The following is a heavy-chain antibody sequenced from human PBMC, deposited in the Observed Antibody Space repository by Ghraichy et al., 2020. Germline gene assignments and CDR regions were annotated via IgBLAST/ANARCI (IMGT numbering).Heavy chain of an antibody. Sequence: SETLSLTCTVSGGSISSTIYYWGWIRQPPGKGLEWIGSIYYSGSSYYNPSLKSRVTISVDTSKNQFSLKLRSVTAADTAVYYCARRTAVTANFHYWGQGTLVTVSS. J-gene: IGHJ4*02. CDR3: ARRTAVTANFHY. V-gene: IGHV4-39*01. D-gene: IGHD6-19*01. CDR1: GGSISSTIYY. CDR2: IYYSGSS.